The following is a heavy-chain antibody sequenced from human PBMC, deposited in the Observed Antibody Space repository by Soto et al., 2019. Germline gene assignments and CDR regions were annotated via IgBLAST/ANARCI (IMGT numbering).Heavy chain of an antibody. CDR1: CVSVSSDIYY. Sequence: SETLSLTCSVSCVSVSSDIYYWSWIRHHPGKGLEWIGYIYYSGNTYYNPSLGGRVTISLDTSKNHFSLRLRSVTPADTAVYYCARYPVVVVPAANYGLDVWGQGTTVTVSS. D-gene: IGHD2-2*01. CDR2: IYYSGNT. V-gene: IGHV4-31*03. J-gene: IGHJ6*02. CDR3: ARYPVVVVPAANYGLDV.